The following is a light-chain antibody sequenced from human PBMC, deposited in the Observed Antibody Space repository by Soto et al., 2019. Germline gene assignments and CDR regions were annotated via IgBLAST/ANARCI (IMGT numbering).Light chain of an antibody. J-gene: IGLJ1*01. V-gene: IGLV2-14*01. CDR3: SSYPSSSTLV. Sequence: QSVLTQPASVSGSPGQSITISCTGTSSDVGGYNYASWYQQHPGKAPKLMIYEVSNRPSGVSNRFSGSKSGNTASLTISGLQAEDEADYYCSSYPSSSTLVFGTGTKVTVL. CDR1: SSDVGGYNY. CDR2: EVS.